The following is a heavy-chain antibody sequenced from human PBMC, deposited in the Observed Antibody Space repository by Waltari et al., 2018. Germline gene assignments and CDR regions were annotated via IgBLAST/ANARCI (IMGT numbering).Heavy chain of an antibody. CDR3: ARGRITAGSWFDP. J-gene: IGHJ5*02. D-gene: IGHD3-16*01. Sequence: QVQLQQWGAGLLKPSETLSLTCAVYGGSFSGYYWSWIRQPPGKGLEWIGEINHSGSTNYNPSLKSRVTISVDTSKNQFSLKLSSVTAADTAVYYCARGRITAGSWFDPWGQGTLVTVSS. CDR2: INHSGST. V-gene: IGHV4-34*01. CDR1: GGSFSGYY.